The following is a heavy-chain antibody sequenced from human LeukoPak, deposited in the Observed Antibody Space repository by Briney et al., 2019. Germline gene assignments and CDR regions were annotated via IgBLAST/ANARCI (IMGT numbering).Heavy chain of an antibody. CDR1: GFIFSDHY. V-gene: IGHV3-72*01. CDR3: ASQMSTTGGFDF. Sequence: GGSLRLSCAASGFIFSDHYMDWVRQAPGKGLEGVGRTKNRANSYTTQYAASVEGRFTVSRDDSKNSLYLQMNSLKTEDTAVYYCASQMSTTGGFDFWGQGTLVTVSS. D-gene: IGHD5-24*01. J-gene: IGHJ4*02. CDR2: TKNRANSYTT.